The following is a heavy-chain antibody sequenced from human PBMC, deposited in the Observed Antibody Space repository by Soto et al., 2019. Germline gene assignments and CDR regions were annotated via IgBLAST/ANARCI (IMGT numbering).Heavy chain of an antibody. J-gene: IGHJ4*02. CDR2: ISHTGDT. D-gene: IGHD3-16*01. CDR3: ARGGRWTYACFDY. CDR1: DASVSSGSFY. Sequence: QVQLQESGPGLVKPSETLSLTCTVSDASVSSGSFYWNWIRQPPGKGLEWIGYISHTGDTFYNPSLKSRLTISRDTSKNQFSLKLTSVTTGDSAFYFCARGGRWTYACFDYWGQGTLVPVSS. V-gene: IGHV4-61*01.